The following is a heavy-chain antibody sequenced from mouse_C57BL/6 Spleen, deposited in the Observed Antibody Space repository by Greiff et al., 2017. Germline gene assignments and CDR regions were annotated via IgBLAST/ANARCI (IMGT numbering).Heavy chain of an antibody. J-gene: IGHJ1*03. V-gene: IGHV1-15*01. Sequence: QVQLQQSGAELVRPGASVTLSCKASGYTFTDYEMHWVKQTPVHGLEWIGAIDPETGGTAYNQKFKGKAILTADKSSSTAYMELRSLTSEDSAVYYWTQRAYYDYEGYFDVWGTGTTVTVSS. CDR1: GYTFTDYE. CDR2: IDPETGGT. D-gene: IGHD2-4*01. CDR3: TQRAYYDYEGYFDV.